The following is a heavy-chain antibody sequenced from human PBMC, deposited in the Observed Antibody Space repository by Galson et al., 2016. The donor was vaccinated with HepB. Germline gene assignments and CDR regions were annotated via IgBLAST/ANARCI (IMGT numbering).Heavy chain of an antibody. J-gene: IGHJ6*02. V-gene: IGHV4-59*01. CDR3: ARVSRAYYGMDV. Sequence: SETLSLTCTVSGGSISSYYWNWVRQSPGRGLEWIGYIYHTGSTNYSPSLKGRATMSVDTSKNQISLNLRSVTAADTAVYYCARVSRAYYGMDVWGQGTTVIVSS. CDR1: GGSISSYY. CDR2: IYHTGST.